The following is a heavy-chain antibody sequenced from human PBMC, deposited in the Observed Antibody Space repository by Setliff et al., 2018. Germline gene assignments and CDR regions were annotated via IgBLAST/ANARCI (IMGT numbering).Heavy chain of an antibody. CDR1: GGSFSGYY. CDR3: ARSPITIFGVVLHPLDY. Sequence: KTSETLSLTCAVYGGSFSGYYWSWIRQPPGKGLEWIGEINRSGSTNYNPSLKSRVTISVDTSKNQFSLKLSSVTAADTAVYYCARSPITIFGVVLHPLDYWGQGTLVTVSS. CDR2: INRSGST. J-gene: IGHJ4*02. D-gene: IGHD3-3*01. V-gene: IGHV4-34*01.